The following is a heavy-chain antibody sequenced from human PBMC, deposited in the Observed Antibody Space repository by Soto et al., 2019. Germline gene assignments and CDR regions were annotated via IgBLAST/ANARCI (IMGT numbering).Heavy chain of an antibody. J-gene: IGHJ6*02. Sequence: QVQLQQWGAGLLKPSETLSLTCAVYGGSFSGYYWSWIRQPPGKGLEWIGEINHRGSTNYNPSLKGRVTISVDTSKNLFSLKLSSVTAAAAAVYYCASTNNQSKYRGYYSYGMDVWGQGTTLTLSS. CDR3: ASTNNQSKYRGYYSYGMDV. D-gene: IGHD1-20*01. CDR1: GGSFSGYY. CDR2: INHRGST. V-gene: IGHV4-34*01.